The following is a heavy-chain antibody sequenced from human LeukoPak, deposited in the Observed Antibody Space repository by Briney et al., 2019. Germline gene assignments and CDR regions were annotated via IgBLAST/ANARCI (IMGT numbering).Heavy chain of an antibody. J-gene: IGHJ5*02. Sequence: SETLSLTCTVSGGSISSYYWSWIRQPPGKGLEWIGYIYYSGSTNYNPSLKSRVTILVDTSKNQFSLKLSSVTAADTAVYYCARHPTIAAAGTFWFDPWGQGTLVTVSS. D-gene: IGHD6-13*01. CDR3: ARHPTIAAAGTFWFDP. CDR1: GGSISSYY. V-gene: IGHV4-59*08. CDR2: IYYSGST.